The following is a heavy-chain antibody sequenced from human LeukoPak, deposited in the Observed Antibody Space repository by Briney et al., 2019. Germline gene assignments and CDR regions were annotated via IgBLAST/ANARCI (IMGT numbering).Heavy chain of an antibody. Sequence: GGSLRLSCAASGFTFSSYSMNWVRQAPGKGLEWVSYISSSSTIYYADSVKGRFTISRDNAKNSLYLQMNSLRAEDTAVYYCARITGYYDSSGYYYYFDYWGQGTLVTVSS. CDR1: GFTFSSYS. V-gene: IGHV3-48*01. D-gene: IGHD3-22*01. CDR3: ARITGYYDSSGYYYYFDY. CDR2: ISSSSTI. J-gene: IGHJ4*02.